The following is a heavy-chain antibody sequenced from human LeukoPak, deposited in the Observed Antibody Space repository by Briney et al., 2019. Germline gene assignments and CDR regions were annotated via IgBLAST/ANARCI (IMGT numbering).Heavy chain of an antibody. V-gene: IGHV3-7*01. Sequence: PGGSLRLSCAASGFTFSSYWMSWVRQAPGKGLEWVANIKQDGSEKYYVDSVKGRFTISRDNSKNTLYLQMNSLRADDTAIYYCARGGYSSSWLLGNWGQGTLVIVSS. D-gene: IGHD6-13*01. CDR3: ARGGYSSSWLLGN. CDR2: IKQDGSEK. J-gene: IGHJ4*02. CDR1: GFTFSSYW.